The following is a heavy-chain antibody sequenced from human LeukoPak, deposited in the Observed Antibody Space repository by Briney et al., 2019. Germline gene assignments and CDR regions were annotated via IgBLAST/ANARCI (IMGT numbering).Heavy chain of an antibody. CDR3: ARPSDGDYVSDY. D-gene: IGHD4-17*01. CDR2: IYPADSDT. CDR1: GYNFSGYW. J-gene: IGHJ4*02. V-gene: IGHV5-51*01. Sequence: GESLKISCKGSGYNFSGYWIAWVRQMAGKGLEWMGIIYPADSDTRYSPSFQGQVTISADKSISTAYLQWSSLKASDTAMYYCARPSDGDYVSDYWGQGTLVTVSS.